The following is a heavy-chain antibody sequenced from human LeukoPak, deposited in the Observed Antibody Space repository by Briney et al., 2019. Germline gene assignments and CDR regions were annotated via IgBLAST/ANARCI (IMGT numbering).Heavy chain of an antibody. CDR1: GYSFTSHW. CDR3: ARLGVVPAARADY. D-gene: IGHD2-2*01. J-gene: IGHJ4*02. Sequence: GESLKISCKGSGYSFTSHWIAWVRQMPGKGLEWMGIIYPGDSDTRYSPSFQGQVTISADKSISTAYLQWSSLKASDTAMYYCARLGVVPAARADYWGQGTLVTVSS. V-gene: IGHV5-51*01. CDR2: IYPGDSDT.